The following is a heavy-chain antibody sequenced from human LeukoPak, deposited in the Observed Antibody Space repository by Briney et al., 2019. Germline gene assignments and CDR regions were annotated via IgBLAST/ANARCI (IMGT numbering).Heavy chain of an antibody. D-gene: IGHD6-6*01. CDR1: GGSISSYY. J-gene: IGHJ4*02. V-gene: IGHV4-59*12. Sequence: PSETLSLTCTVSGGSISSYYWSWIRQPPGMGLEWFGYIYHTGSTNYNPSLKSRVTISVDTSKNQFSLKVNSVTAADTAVYYCARDGSSSSPRSFDYWGQGTLVTVSA. CDR3: ARDGSSSSPRSFDY. CDR2: IYHTGST.